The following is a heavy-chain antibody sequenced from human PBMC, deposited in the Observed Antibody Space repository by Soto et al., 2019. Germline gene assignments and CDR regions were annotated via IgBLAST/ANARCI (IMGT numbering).Heavy chain of an antibody. CDR1: GFTFSSYG. J-gene: IGHJ6*02. CDR3: AKDIVPDRPYYYGMDV. D-gene: IGHD2-2*01. V-gene: IGHV3-30*18. Sequence: GGSLRLSCAASGFTFSSYGMHWVRQAPGKGLEWVAVISYDGSNKYYADSVKGRFTISRDNSKNTLYLQMNSLRAEDTAVYYCAKDIVPDRPYYYGMDVWGQGTTVTVSS. CDR2: ISYDGSNK.